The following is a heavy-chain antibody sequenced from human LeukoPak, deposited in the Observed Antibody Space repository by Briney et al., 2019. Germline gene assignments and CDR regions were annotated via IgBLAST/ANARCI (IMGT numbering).Heavy chain of an antibody. CDR1: GFTFSSYD. J-gene: IGHJ4*02. Sequence: GGSLRLSCAASGFTFSSYDMHWVRQVTGKYLEWVSAIGTTGDTYYPGSVKGRFTISRDNAKNSLYLQMNSLRAEDTAVYYCARDSLVRGVIIKRAFDYWGQGTLVTVSS. CDR3: ARDSLVRGVIIKRAFDY. CDR2: IGTTGDT. D-gene: IGHD3-10*01. V-gene: IGHV3-13*01.